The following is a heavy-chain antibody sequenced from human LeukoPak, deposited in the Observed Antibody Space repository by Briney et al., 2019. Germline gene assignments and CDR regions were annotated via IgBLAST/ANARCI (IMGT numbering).Heavy chain of an antibody. CDR2: INHSGST. Sequence: SETLSLTCAVYGGSFSGYYWSWIRQPPGKGLEWIGEINHSGSTNCNPSLKSRVTISVDTSKNQFSLKLSSVTAADTAVYYCARATRTGSLTNWFDPWGQGTLVTVSS. CDR1: GGSFSGYY. V-gene: IGHV4-34*01. D-gene: IGHD1-1*01. J-gene: IGHJ5*02. CDR3: ARATRTGSLTNWFDP.